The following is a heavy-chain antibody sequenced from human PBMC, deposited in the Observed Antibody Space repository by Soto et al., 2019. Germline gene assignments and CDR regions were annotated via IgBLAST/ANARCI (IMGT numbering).Heavy chain of an antibody. CDR3: ARGRYCSGGSCYYGVTKFDY. Sequence: GGSLRLSCAASGFTFSSYWMSWVRQAPGKGLEWVANIKQDVSEKYYVDSVKGRFTISRDNAKNSLYLQMNSLRAEDTAVYYCARGRYCSGGSCYYGVTKFDYWGQGTLVTVSS. CDR1: GFTFSSYW. J-gene: IGHJ4*02. CDR2: IKQDVSEK. D-gene: IGHD2-15*01. V-gene: IGHV3-7*01.